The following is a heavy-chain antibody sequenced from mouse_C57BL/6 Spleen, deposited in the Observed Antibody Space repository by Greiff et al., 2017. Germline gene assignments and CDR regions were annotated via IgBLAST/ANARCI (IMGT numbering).Heavy chain of an antibody. V-gene: IGHV3-6*01. J-gene: IGHJ3*01. CDR1: GYSITSGYY. Sequence: EVKLMESGPGLVKPSQSLSLTCSVTGYSITSGYYWNWIRQFPGNKLEWMGYISYDGSNNYNPSLKNRISITRDTSKNQFFLKLNSVTTEDTATYYCAREEDSSGYVWFAYWGQGTLVTVSA. D-gene: IGHD3-2*02. CDR3: AREEDSSGYVWFAY. CDR2: ISYDGSN.